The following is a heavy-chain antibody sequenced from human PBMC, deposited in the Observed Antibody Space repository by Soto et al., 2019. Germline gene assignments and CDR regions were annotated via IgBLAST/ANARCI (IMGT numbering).Heavy chain of an antibody. J-gene: IGHJ4*02. V-gene: IGHV4-34*01. CDR2: INHSGST. CDR1: GGSFSGYY. CDR3: AGQGRGYFDY. Sequence: SETLSLTCAVYGGSFSGYYWSWIRQPPGKGLEWIGEINHSGSTNYNPPLKSRVTISVDTSKNQFSLKLSSVTAADTAVYYCAGQGRGYFDYWSQGTLVTVSS.